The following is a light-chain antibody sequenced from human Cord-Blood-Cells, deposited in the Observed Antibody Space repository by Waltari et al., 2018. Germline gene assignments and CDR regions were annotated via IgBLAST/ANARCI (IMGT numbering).Light chain of an antibody. CDR1: QSVLYSSNNKNY. V-gene: IGKV4-1*01. Sequence: DIVMTQSPASLAVSLGERATINCKSTQSVLYSSNNKNYLTWYQQKPDQPPKLLIYRASTRESGVPDRFSGSGSGTDFTLTISSLQAEDVAVYYCQQYYSTPPSFGGGTKVEIK. CDR2: RAS. J-gene: IGKJ4*01. CDR3: QQYYSTPPS.